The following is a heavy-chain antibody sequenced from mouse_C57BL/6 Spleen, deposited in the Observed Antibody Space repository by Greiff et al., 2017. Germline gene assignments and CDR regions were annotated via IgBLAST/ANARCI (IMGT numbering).Heavy chain of an antibody. J-gene: IGHJ1*03. V-gene: IGHV5-17*01. Sequence: VQLKESGGGLVKPGGSLKLSCAASGFTFSDYGMHWVRQAPEKGLEWVAYISSGSSTIYYADTVKGRFTISRDNAKNTLFLQMTSLRSEDTAMYYCAREGSSYWYFDVWGTGTTVTVSS. CDR1: GFTFSDYG. D-gene: IGHD1-1*01. CDR3: AREGSSYWYFDV. CDR2: ISSGSSTI.